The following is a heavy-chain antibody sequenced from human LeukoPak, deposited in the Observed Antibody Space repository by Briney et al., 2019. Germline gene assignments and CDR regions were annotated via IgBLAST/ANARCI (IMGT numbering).Heavy chain of an antibody. CDR2: MLYDGSTK. V-gene: IGHV3-30-3*01. CDR1: GFRFSSYA. CDR3: VRGDSHKSDWYNN. Sequence: PGRSLRLSCAASGFRFSSYAMHWVRQAPGKGLEWVAVMLYDGSTKYYADSVKGRFTISRDDSKNTLYLQTNSLRAEDTAVYYCVRGDSHKSDWYNNWGQGTLVTVSS. J-gene: IGHJ4*02. D-gene: IGHD6-19*01.